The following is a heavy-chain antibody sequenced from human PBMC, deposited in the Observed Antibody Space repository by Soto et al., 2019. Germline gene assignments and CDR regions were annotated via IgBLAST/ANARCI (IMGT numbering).Heavy chain of an antibody. Sequence: EVQLVESGGGLVQPGGSLRLSCAASGFNVRTYEMNWVRQAPGEGLKWISYISGSDTTIYYADSVKCRFTISRDNAKSSADPQMHSQTGEDKPVYFCVTGDGDFSDSRTYYGRPDVFEMWGHGTRVTVSS. CDR2: ISGSDTTI. J-gene: IGHJ3*02. D-gene: IGHD3-22*01. V-gene: IGHV3-48*03. CDR1: GFNVRTYE. CDR3: VTGDGDFSDSRTYYGRPDVFEM.